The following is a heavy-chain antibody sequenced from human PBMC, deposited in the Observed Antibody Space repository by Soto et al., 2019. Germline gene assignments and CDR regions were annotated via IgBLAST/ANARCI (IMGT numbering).Heavy chain of an antibody. Sequence: QVQLVESGGGLVKPGGSLRLSCAASGFTFSDYYMSWIRQAPGKGLEWVSYISSSGSTIYYADSVKGRFTISRDNAKNSRYLQMNSLRAEDTAVYYCARALVPAVHYYYYYGMDVWGQGTTVTVSS. J-gene: IGHJ6*02. D-gene: IGHD2-2*01. CDR3: ARALVPAVHYYYYYGMDV. CDR1: GFTFSDYY. V-gene: IGHV3-11*01. CDR2: ISSSGSTI.